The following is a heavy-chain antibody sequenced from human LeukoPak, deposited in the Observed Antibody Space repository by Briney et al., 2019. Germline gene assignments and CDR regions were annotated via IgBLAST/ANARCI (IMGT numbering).Heavy chain of an antibody. V-gene: IGHV3-48*03. J-gene: IGHJ4*02. Sequence: GGSLRLSCAASGSSFSSDEMNSVRQAPGKGLEWVSYISSSGNTIYYADSVRGRFTISRDNAKNSLYLQMNSPRAEDTAVYYCAKNPQDWGQGTLVSVSS. CDR2: ISSSGNTI. CDR1: GSSFSSDE. CDR3: AKNPQD.